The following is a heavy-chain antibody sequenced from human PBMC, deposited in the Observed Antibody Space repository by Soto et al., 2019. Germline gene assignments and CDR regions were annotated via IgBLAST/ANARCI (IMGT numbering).Heavy chain of an antibody. D-gene: IGHD2-2*01. CDR2: IYFTGTT. CDR1: GGSVTLDNFY. Sequence: QVQLHESGPGLVKPSETLSVTCSVSGGSVTLDNFYWTWLRLHPEKGLEWIGYIYFTGTTYYIPSLRSRATISEDTSKNVFFLSLTSVTDAETAIYYCARGSSPEGPIQMTFDYWGQGIQVTVSP. CDR3: ARGSSPEGPIQMTFDY. J-gene: IGHJ4*02. V-gene: IGHV4-31*03.